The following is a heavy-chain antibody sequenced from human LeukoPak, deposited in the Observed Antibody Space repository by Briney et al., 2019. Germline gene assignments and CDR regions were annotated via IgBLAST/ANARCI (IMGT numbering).Heavy chain of an antibody. J-gene: IGHJ4*02. CDR3: ARDVGGSLDN. D-gene: IGHD1-26*01. Sequence: PGGSLRFSGAASGFTFNTNWMAWVRQAPGKGRKWVANTKGDESAKHQADSVKGRFTIFRDNAQKSVYLQMSSLRVEDTGVYYCARDVGGSLDNWGQGTLVTVSS. V-gene: IGHV3-7*01. CDR1: GFTFNTNW. CDR2: TKGDESAK.